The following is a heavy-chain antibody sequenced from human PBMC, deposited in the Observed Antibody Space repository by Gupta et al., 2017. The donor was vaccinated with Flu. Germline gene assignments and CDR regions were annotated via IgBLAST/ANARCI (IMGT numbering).Heavy chain of an antibody. Sequence: EVQPVESGGGLVQPVRSLRLSCAASGFTFDDYALPWVRQAPGKGLEWVSGISWNSGSIGYADSVKGRFTISRDNAKNSLYLQMNSLRAEDTALYYCAKDMGRANYYYYYGMDVWGQGTTVTVSS. J-gene: IGHJ6*02. CDR1: GFTFDDYA. D-gene: IGHD2-15*01. CDR2: ISWNSGSI. V-gene: IGHV3-9*01. CDR3: AKDMGRANYYYYYGMDV.